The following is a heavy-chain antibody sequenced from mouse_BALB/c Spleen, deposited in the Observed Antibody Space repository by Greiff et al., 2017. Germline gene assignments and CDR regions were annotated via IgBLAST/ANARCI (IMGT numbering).Heavy chain of an antibody. CDR3: ARSHSLYPYYGSSPYAMDY. Sequence: QVQLQQSGPGLVQPSQSLSITCTVSGFSLTSYGVHWVRQSPGKGLEWLGVIWSGGSTDYNAAFISRLSISKDNSKSQVFFKMNSLQANDTAIYYCARSHSLYPYYGSSPYAMDYWGQGTSVTVSS. D-gene: IGHD1-1*01. J-gene: IGHJ4*01. CDR2: IWSGGST. V-gene: IGHV2-2*02. CDR1: GFSLTSYG.